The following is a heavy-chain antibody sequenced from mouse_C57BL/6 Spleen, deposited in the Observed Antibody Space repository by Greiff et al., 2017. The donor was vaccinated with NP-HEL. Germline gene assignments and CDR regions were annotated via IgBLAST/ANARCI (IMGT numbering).Heavy chain of an antibody. J-gene: IGHJ3*01. CDR2: ISAGGSYT. Sequence: EVQGVESGGGLVKPGGSLKLSCAASGFTFRSYAMSWVRQTPEKRLEWVATISAGGSYTYYPDNVKVRFTISRDNAKNNLYLQMSHLKSEETAMYDGERDGIVAPCAYWGQGTLVTVSA. V-gene: IGHV5-4*01. CDR3: ERDGIVAPCAY. CDR1: GFTFRSYA. D-gene: IGHD1-1*01.